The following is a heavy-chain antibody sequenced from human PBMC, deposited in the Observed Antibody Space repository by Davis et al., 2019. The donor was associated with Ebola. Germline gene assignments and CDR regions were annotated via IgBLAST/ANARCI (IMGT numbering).Heavy chain of an antibody. CDR1: GGSISSYY. CDR2: IYYSGST. Sequence: MPSETLSLTCTVSGGSISSYYWSWIRQPPGKGLEWIGYIYYSGSTNYNPSLKSRVTISVDTSKNQFSLKLSSVTAADTAVYYCLLRGYDYLVYWGQGTLVTVSS. D-gene: IGHD5-12*01. V-gene: IGHV4-59*08. J-gene: IGHJ4*02. CDR3: LLRGYDYLVY.